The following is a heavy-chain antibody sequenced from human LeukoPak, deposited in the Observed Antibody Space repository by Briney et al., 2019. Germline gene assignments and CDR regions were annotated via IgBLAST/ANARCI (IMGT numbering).Heavy chain of an antibody. D-gene: IGHD6-19*01. CDR1: GFTFSSYG. CDR2: ISYDGSNK. Sequence: GRSLRLSCAASGFTFSSYGMHWVRQAPGKGLEWVAVISYDGSNKYYADSVKGRFTISRDNSKNTLYLQINSLRAEDTAVYYCAKVASGWYGYFDYWGQGTLVTVSS. V-gene: IGHV3-30*18. J-gene: IGHJ4*02. CDR3: AKVASGWYGYFDY.